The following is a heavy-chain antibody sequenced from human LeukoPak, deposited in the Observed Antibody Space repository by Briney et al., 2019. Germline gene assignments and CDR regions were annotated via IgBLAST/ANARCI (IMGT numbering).Heavy chain of an antibody. Sequence: SGGSLRLSCAASGFTFGSYAMSWVRHAPGKGLEWVSTISGSGGTTYYADSVKGRFTISRDNPKNTLYLQMNSLRAEDTAVYYCAKRIAVAGMWYYFDYWGQGSLVTVSS. J-gene: IGHJ4*02. CDR3: AKRIAVAGMWYYFDY. CDR2: ISGSGGTT. D-gene: IGHD6-19*01. V-gene: IGHV3-23*01. CDR1: GFTFGSYA.